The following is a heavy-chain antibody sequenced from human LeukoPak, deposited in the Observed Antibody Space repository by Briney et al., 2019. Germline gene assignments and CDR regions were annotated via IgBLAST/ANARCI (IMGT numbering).Heavy chain of an antibody. D-gene: IGHD5-18*01. CDR3: ARPADTAMVGNYFDY. J-gene: IGHJ4*02. CDR1: GYSFTSYW. Sequence: GESLKISCKGSGYSFTSYWIGWVRQMPGKGLEWMGIIYPDDSDTRYSPSFQGQVTISADKSISTAYLQWSSLKASDTAMYYCARPADTAMVGNYFDYWGQGTLVTVSS. V-gene: IGHV5-51*01. CDR2: IYPDDSDT.